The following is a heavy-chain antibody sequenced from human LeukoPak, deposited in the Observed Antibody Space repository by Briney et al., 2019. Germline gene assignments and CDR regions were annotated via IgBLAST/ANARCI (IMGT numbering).Heavy chain of an antibody. CDR1: GGSVSSSSYY. Sequence: PSETLSLTCSVSGGSVSSSSYYWGWVRQPPGKGLEWIGSSHYSGSTYYNPSLKSRVTISGDTSKNQFSLKLRSVTAADTAVYYCASLVVVVVTASEIDYWGQGTLVTVSS. V-gene: IGHV4-39*01. CDR3: ASLVVVVVTASEIDY. D-gene: IGHD2-21*02. J-gene: IGHJ4*02. CDR2: SHYSGST.